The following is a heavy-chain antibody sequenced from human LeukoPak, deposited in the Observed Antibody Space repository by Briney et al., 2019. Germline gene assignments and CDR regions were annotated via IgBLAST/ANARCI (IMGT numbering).Heavy chain of an antibody. CDR1: GFTFSSYA. Sequence: GGSLRLSCAASGFTFSSYAMHWVRQAPGKGLEWVAVISYDGSNKYYADSVKGRFTISRNNSKNTLYLQVNSLRAEDTAVYYCARDLRTYCSGGSCSSYYFDYWGQGTLVTVSS. V-gene: IGHV3-30-3*01. CDR3: ARDLRTYCSGGSCSSYYFDY. CDR2: ISYDGSNK. D-gene: IGHD2-15*01. J-gene: IGHJ4*02.